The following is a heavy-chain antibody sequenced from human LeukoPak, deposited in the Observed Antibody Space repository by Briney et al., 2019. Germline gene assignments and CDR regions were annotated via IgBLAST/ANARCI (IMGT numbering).Heavy chain of an antibody. CDR1: GGSISSYY. V-gene: IGHV4-59*12. J-gene: IGHJ5*02. Sequence: SETLSLTCTVSGGSISSYYWSWIRQPPGKGLEWIAYLFYSGSTDYNPSLESRVTISVDTSKNQFSLMLSSLTAADTAVYYCARGGSGYYGSGSYYKSWGQGTLVTVSS. D-gene: IGHD3-10*01. CDR2: LFYSGST. CDR3: ARGGSGYYGSGSYYKS.